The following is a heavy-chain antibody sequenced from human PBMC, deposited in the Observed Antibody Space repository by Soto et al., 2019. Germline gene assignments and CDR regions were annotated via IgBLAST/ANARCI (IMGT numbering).Heavy chain of an antibody. CDR1: GGSVSSGSYY. Sequence: SETLSLTCTVSGGSVSSGSYYWSWIRQPPGKGLEWIGYIYYSGSTNYNPSLKSRVTISVDTSKNQFSLKLSSVAAADTAVYYCARDEGYRYGYYYYYGMDVWGQGTTVTVSS. V-gene: IGHV4-61*01. CDR3: ARDEGYRYGYYYYYGMDV. CDR2: IYYSGST. D-gene: IGHD5-18*01. J-gene: IGHJ6*02.